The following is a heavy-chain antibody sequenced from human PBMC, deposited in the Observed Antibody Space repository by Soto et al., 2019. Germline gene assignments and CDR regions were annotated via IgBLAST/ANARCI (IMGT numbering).Heavy chain of an antibody. D-gene: IGHD3-10*01. CDR1: GDSVSSNSAA. V-gene: IGHV6-1*01. J-gene: IGHJ6*02. CDR3: ARDTVSRSRLSFGGRYGMDV. Sequence: PSQTLSLTCAISGDSVSSNSAAWNWIRQSPSRGLEWLGRTYYRSKWYNDYAVSVKSRITINPDTSKNQFSLQLNSVTPEDTAVYYCARDTVSRSRLSFGGRYGMDVWGQGTTVTAP. CDR2: TYYRSKWYN.